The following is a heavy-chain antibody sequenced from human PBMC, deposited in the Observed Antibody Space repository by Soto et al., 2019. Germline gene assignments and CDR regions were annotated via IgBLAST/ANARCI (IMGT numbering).Heavy chain of an antibody. D-gene: IGHD2-2*01. CDR2: IYYSGST. CDR1: GGSISSGGYY. V-gene: IGHV4-31*03. J-gene: IGHJ4*02. CDR3: ARDSRGYCSSTSCYAFDY. Sequence: SETLPLTCTVSGGSISSGGYYWSWIRQHPGKGLEWIGYIYYSGSTYYNPSLKSRVTISVDTSKNQFSLKLSSVTAADTAVYYCARDSRGYCSSTSCYAFDYWGQGTLVTVSS.